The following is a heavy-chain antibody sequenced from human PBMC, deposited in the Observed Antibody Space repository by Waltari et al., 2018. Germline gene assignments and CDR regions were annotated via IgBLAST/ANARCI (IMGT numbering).Heavy chain of an antibody. Sequence: QVQLVQSGAEVKKPGSSVKVSCKASGGTFSSYAISWVRQAPGQGLEWMGGMIPIFGTANYARKFQCRVTITADESTSTAYMELSGLRSEDTAVYYCARGSLLWFGELTVGYYYYGMDVWGQGTTVTVSS. V-gene: IGHV1-69*01. CDR3: ARGSLLWFGELTVGYYYYGMDV. J-gene: IGHJ6*02. CDR2: MIPIFGTA. CDR1: GGTFSSYA. D-gene: IGHD3-10*01.